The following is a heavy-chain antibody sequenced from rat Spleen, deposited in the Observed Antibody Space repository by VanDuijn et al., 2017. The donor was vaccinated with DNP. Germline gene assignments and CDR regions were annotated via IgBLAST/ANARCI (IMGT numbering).Heavy chain of an antibody. CDR1: GFTFSDYY. Sequence: EVQLVESGGGLVQPGRSLKLSCAASGFTFSDYYMAWVRQAPEKGLKWVAYISYEGRSTYYGDSEKGRFTISRDNAKSTLYLKMNSLRSEDMATSYWVRPDYYVGSYPFFWGPGTMVTVSS. J-gene: IGHJ1*01. CDR3: VRPDYYVGSYPFF. V-gene: IGHV5-22*01. D-gene: IGHD1-12*02. CDR2: ISYEGRST.